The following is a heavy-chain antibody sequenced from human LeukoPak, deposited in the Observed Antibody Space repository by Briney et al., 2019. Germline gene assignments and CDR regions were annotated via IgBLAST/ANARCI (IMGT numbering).Heavy chain of an antibody. CDR1: GFTFITYW. CDR3: ARVSIGWYHFDY. V-gene: IGHV3-74*01. CDR2: INPDGSTT. Sequence: GGSLRLSCAASGFTFITYWMHWVRQAPGKGLVWVSRINPDGSTTSYADSVKGRFTVSRDNAKDTLYLQMNSLRAEDTAVYYYARVSIGWYHFDYWGQGTLVTVSS. D-gene: IGHD6-19*01. J-gene: IGHJ4*02.